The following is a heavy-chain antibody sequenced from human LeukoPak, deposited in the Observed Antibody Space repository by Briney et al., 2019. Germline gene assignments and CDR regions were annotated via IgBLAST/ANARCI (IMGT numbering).Heavy chain of an antibody. Sequence: PGGSLRLSCAAFGFTVSSNYMSWVRQAPGKGLEWVSVIYSGGSTYYADFVKGRFTMSRDNSKNTLYLQMNSLRAEDTAVYYCARDQLWFGELSTFDPWGQGTLVTVSS. J-gene: IGHJ5*02. CDR2: IYSGGST. V-gene: IGHV3-53*01. D-gene: IGHD3-10*01. CDR3: ARDQLWFGELSTFDP. CDR1: GFTVSSNY.